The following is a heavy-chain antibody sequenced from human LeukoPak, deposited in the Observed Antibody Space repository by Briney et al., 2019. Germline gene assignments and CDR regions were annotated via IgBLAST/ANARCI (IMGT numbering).Heavy chain of an antibody. CDR1: GFTFGSYA. Sequence: GGSLRLSCAASGFTFGSYAMSWVRQAPGKGLEWVSAISGSGGSTYYADSVKGRFTISRDNSKNTLYLQMNSLRAEDTAVYYCAKGGIFGDYYYYGMDVWGQGTTVTVSS. V-gene: IGHV3-23*01. J-gene: IGHJ6*02. CDR3: AKGGIFGDYYYYGMDV. CDR2: ISGSGGST. D-gene: IGHD3-3*01.